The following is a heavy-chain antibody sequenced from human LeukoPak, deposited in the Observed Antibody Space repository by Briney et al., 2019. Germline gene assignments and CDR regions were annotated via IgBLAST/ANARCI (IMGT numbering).Heavy chain of an antibody. Sequence: TSETLSLTCTVSGHSISSGNYWGWIRQPPGKGLEWIGYIYHSGSTYYNPSLKSRVTISVDTSKNQFSLRLSSVTAADTAVYYCARGSPLDYYFDYWGQGTLVTVSS. CDR2: IYHSGST. J-gene: IGHJ4*02. V-gene: IGHV4-38-2*02. CDR3: ARGSPLDYYFDY. CDR1: GHSISSGNY.